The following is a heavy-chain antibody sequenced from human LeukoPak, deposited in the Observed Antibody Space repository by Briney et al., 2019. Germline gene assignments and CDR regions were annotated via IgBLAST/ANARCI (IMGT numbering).Heavy chain of an antibody. D-gene: IGHD3-22*01. V-gene: IGHV1-46*01. CDR2: INPSGGST. Sequence: ASVKVSCKASGYTFTSYYMHWVRQAPGQGLEWMGIINPSGGSTSYAQKFQGRVTMTEDTSTDTAYMELSSLRSEDTAVYYCATTRYYYDSSGYYWFDPWGQGTLVTVSS. CDR3: ATTRYYYDSSGYYWFDP. J-gene: IGHJ5*02. CDR1: GYTFTSYY.